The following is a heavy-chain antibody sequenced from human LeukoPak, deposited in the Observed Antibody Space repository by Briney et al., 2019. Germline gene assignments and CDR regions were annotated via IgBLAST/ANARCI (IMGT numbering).Heavy chain of an antibody. D-gene: IGHD5-18*01. CDR2: FNTYTGNP. CDR3: TRFDDSFVDTAMDV. Sequence: ASVKVSCKGPVDSFIASGMNSGPHAPGQGLEWMGWFNTYTGNPTYAQGFTGRFVFSIDTSASTAYLQVSSLKAEDIAMYYYTRFDDSFVDTAMDVWGQGTLVTVSS. V-gene: IGHV7-81*01. J-gene: IGHJ4*02. CDR1: VDSFIASG.